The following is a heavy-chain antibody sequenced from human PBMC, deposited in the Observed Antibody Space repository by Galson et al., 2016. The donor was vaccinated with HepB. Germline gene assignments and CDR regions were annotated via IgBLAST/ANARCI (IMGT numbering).Heavy chain of an antibody. CDR2: ISSEAYGGTT. J-gene: IGHJ5*02. D-gene: IGHD6-13*01. Sequence: SLRLSCAASGFTFSDHAMSWFRQAPGKGLEWVGFISSEAYGGTTEFAASVKDRFTISRDDSKSIAYLQMNSLKIEDTAVYYCTDGGGIAAAARGLNHWGQGTLVTVSS. CDR3: TDGGGIAAAARGLNH. CDR1: GFTFSDHA. V-gene: IGHV3-49*03.